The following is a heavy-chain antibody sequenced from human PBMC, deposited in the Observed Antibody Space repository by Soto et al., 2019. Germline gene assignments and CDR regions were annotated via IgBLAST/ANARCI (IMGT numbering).Heavy chain of an antibody. CDR2: IIPIFGTA. V-gene: IGHV1-69*12. CDR3: ARVHDYGGNSWAFDI. CDR1: RGTFSSYA. J-gene: IGHJ3*02. D-gene: IGHD4-17*01. Sequence: QVQLVQSGAEVKKPGSSVKVSCKASRGTFSSYAISWVRPAPGQGLEWMGGIIPIFGTANYAQKFQGRVTITADESTSTAYMALSSLRSEDTAVYYCARVHDYGGNSWAFDIWGQGTMVTVST.